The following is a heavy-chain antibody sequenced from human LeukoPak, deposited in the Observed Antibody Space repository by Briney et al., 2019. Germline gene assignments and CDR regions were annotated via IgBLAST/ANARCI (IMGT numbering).Heavy chain of an antibody. Sequence: GGSLRLSCVASGFTFSSYGMHWVRQAPGKGLEWVAVISYDGSNKYYADSVKGRFTISRDNSKNTLYLQMNSLRAEDTAVYYCAHLGYSSSLDWFDPWGQGTLVTVSS. CDR3: AHLGYSSSLDWFDP. D-gene: IGHD6-13*01. J-gene: IGHJ5*02. V-gene: IGHV3-30*03. CDR1: GFTFSSYG. CDR2: ISYDGSNK.